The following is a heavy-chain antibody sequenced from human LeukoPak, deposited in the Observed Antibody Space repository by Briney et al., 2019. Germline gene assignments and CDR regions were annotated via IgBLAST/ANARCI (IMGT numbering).Heavy chain of an antibody. CDR3: VRGAVGTGVWFDP. CDR1: GFTFSSYW. D-gene: IGHD1-26*01. V-gene: IGHV3-74*01. Sequence: GGSLRLSCAASGFTFSSYWMHWVRHAPGKGLEWVSRINIDGATTNYADSVKGRFTISRDNAKNTLHLQMNSLRADDTAVYYCVRGAVGTGVWFDPWGQGTLVTVSS. J-gene: IGHJ5*02. CDR2: INIDGATT.